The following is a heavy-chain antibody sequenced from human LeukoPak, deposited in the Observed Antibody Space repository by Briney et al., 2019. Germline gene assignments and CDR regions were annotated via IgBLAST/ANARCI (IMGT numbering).Heavy chain of an antibody. J-gene: IGHJ4*02. Sequence: SETLSLTCAVSGGSISSSNWWSWVRQPPGKGLEWIGEIYHSGSTNYNPSLKSRVTISVDTSKNQFSLKLSSVTAADTAVYYCARHWRGRSSAKSPRFDYWGQGTLVTVSS. CDR1: GGSISSSNW. CDR3: ARHWRGRSSAKSPRFDY. CDR2: IYHSGST. D-gene: IGHD2-2*01. V-gene: IGHV4-4*02.